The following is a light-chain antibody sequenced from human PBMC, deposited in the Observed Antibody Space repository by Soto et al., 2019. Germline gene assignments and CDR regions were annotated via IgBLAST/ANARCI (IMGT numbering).Light chain of an antibody. CDR2: GAS. J-gene: IGKJ1*01. CDR3: QQYGGSPRT. Sequence: IVLTQAPGTLSLSPGEGATLSCRGSQSISSNFLAWYQQKRGQAPRLLIHGASNRATGIPDRFSGSGSGTDFTLTITRLEPEDFAVYYCQQYGGSPRTFGQGTKVDIK. CDR1: QSISSNF. V-gene: IGKV3-20*01.